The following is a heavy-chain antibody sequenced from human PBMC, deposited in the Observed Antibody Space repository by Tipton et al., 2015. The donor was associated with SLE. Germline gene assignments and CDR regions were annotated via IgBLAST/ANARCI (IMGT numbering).Heavy chain of an antibody. V-gene: IGHV4-39*07. CDR1: GGSITSSSYF. Sequence: LRLSCTVSGGSITSSSYFWGWIRQSPGKGLEWIGNINTGGGTYRNPSLMSRVTISVDTSKNQFSLKLSSVTAADTAVYYCARDPNGGYGSFDYWGLGALVTVSS. D-gene: IGHD7-27*01. CDR3: ARDPNGGYGSFDY. J-gene: IGHJ4*02. CDR2: INTGGGT.